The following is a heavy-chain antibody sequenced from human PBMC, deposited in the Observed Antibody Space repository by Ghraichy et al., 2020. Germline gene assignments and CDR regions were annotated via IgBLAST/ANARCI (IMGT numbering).Heavy chain of an antibody. CDR2: IIPIFGTA. V-gene: IGHV1-69*13. CDR1: GGTFSSYA. D-gene: IGHD3-22*01. J-gene: IGHJ6*02. Sequence: SVKVSCKASGGTFSSYAISWVRQAPGQGLEWMGGIIPIFGTANYAQKFQGRVTITADESTSTAYMELSSLRSEDTAVYYCARDVSNYYDSSGYNYYYYGMDVRGQGTTVTVSS. CDR3: ARDVSNYYDSSGYNYYYYGMDV.